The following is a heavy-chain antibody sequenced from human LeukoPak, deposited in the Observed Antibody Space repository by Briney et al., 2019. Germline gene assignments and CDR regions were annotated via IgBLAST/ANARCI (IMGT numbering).Heavy chain of an antibody. CDR3: ARRAVGNSYYYSMDV. CDR1: GYTFTNYY. J-gene: IGHJ6*03. CDR2: INPSGGNT. V-gene: IGHV1-46*01. Sequence: GASVKVSCKASGYTFTNYYIHWVRQAPGQGLEWMGLINPSGGNTNYAQNFQGRVTMTRDTSASTVYMELSSLRSEDTAVYYCARRAVGNSYYYSMDVWGKGTTVTVSS. D-gene: IGHD6-19*01.